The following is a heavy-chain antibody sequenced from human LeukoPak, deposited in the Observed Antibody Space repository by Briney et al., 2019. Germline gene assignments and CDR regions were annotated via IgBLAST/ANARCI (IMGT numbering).Heavy chain of an antibody. D-gene: IGHD6-13*01. CDR2: IRAYNGNT. CDR1: GYTFTSYG. V-gene: IGHV1-18*01. J-gene: IGHJ6*03. Sequence: GASVKVSCKASGYTFTSYGISWVRQAPGQGLEWMGWIRAYNGNTNYAQKLQGRVTMTTDTSTSTAYMELRSLRSDDTAVDYCAREGYSSSWYLAHYYYMDVWGKGATVTVSS. CDR3: AREGYSSSWYLAHYYYMDV.